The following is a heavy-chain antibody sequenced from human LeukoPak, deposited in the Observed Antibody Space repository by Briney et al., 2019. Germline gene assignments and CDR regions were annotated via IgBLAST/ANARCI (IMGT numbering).Heavy chain of an antibody. D-gene: IGHD2-8*02. CDR3: VRYHFTGGTCAGFDV. V-gene: IGHV4-59*02. J-gene: IGHJ3*01. Sequence: SGTLSLTCAVSGGSVSGHSRSWIRQPPGKGLEWIGFIHSTGSTNYNPSLRSGVSMSIDTCTCKCSLKLTSVLPSNTALFYCVRYHFTGGTCAGFDVWGEGTMVTVSS. CDR2: IHSTGST. CDR1: GGSVSGHS.